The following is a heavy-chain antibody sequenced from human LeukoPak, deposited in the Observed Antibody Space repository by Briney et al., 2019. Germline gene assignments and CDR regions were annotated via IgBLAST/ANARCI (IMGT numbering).Heavy chain of an antibody. J-gene: IGHJ6*03. V-gene: IGHV1-18*01. CDR1: GYTFTSYG. CDR2: ISAYNGNT. D-gene: IGHD6-13*01. CDR3: ARVVSAAPPMWYYYMDV. Sequence: ASVKVSCKASGYTFTSYGISWVRQAPGQGLEWMGWISAYNGNTNYAQKLQGRVTMTTDTSTSTAYMELSSLRSEDTAVYYCARVVSAAPPMWYYYMDVWGKGTTVTVSS.